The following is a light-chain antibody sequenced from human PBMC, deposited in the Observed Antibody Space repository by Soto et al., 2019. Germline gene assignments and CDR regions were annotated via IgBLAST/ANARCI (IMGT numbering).Light chain of an antibody. J-gene: IGLJ1*01. CDR1: ISDVSGYNF. Sequence: SVVAQPASLSGSPGQSITISCTGTISDVSGYNFVSWYQQYPGEAPKLMIYDVSNRPSGVSNRFSGSKSGNTASLTISGLQAEDEADYYCSSYTSSNTYVFGTGTKVTV. V-gene: IGLV2-14*03. CDR2: DVS. CDR3: SSYTSSNTYV.